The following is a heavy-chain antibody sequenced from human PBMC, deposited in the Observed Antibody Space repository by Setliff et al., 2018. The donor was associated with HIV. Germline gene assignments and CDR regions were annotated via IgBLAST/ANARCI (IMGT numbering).Heavy chain of an antibody. CDR2: MRSKSYGGTT. CDR1: GFTFGDYS. D-gene: IGHD3-3*01. V-gene: IGHV3-49*04. Sequence: GGSLRLSCTASGFTFGDYSLSWVRQAPGKGLEWVGFMRSKSYGGTTDYAQAVKGRFTISREDSKRIAYLKMNSLKTEDKTIYYCTIGLNPSYNFWSGVLDYWGQGTLVTVSS. J-gene: IGHJ4*02. CDR3: TIGLNPSYNFWSGVLDY.